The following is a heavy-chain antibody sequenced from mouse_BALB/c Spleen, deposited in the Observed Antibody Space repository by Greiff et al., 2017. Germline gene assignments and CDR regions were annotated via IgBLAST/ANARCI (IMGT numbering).Heavy chain of an antibody. V-gene: IGHV5-4*02. CDR3: AGDYAMDY. J-gene: IGHJ4*01. CDR2: ISDGGSYT. Sequence: DVMLVESGGGLVKPGGSLKLSCAASGFTFSDYYMYWVRQTPEKRLEWVATISDGGSYTYYPDSVKGRFTISRDNAKNNLYLQMSSLKSEDTAMYYCAGDYAMDYWGQGTSVTVSS. CDR1: GFTFSDYY.